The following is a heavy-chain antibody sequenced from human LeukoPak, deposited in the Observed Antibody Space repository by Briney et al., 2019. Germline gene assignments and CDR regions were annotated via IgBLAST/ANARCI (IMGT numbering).Heavy chain of an antibody. CDR2: IWYDGSNK. CDR1: GFTFSSYG. D-gene: IGHD1-26*01. Sequence: PGRSLRLSCAASGFTFSSYGMHWVRQAPGKGLEWVAVIWYDGSNKYYADSVKGRFTISRDNSKNTLYLQMNSLRAEDTAVYYCAKDTRPVGATYDYWGQGTLVTVSS. V-gene: IGHV3-33*06. CDR3: AKDTRPVGATYDY. J-gene: IGHJ4*02.